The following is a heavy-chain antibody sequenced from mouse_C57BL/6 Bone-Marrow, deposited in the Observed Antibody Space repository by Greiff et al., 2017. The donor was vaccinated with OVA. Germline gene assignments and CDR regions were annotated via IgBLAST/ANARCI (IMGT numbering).Heavy chain of an antibody. D-gene: IGHD1-1*01. J-gene: IGHJ4*01. V-gene: IGHV5-17*01. Sequence: EVKLVESGGGLVKPGGSLKLSCAASGFTFSDYGMHWVRQAPEKGLEWVAYISSGSSTIYYADTVKGRFTISRDNAKNTLFLQMTSLRSEDTAMYYCARQGITTVVAHYAMDYWGQGTSVTVSS. CDR2: ISSGSSTI. CDR3: ARQGITTVVAHYAMDY. CDR1: GFTFSDYG.